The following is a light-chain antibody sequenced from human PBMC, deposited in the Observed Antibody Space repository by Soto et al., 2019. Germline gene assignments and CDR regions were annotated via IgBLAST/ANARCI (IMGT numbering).Light chain of an antibody. CDR3: QQRSNGLT. V-gene: IGKV3-11*01. CDR2: DAS. J-gene: IGKJ4*01. Sequence: EIVLTQSPATLSLSPGERATLSCRASQSVGSYLAWYQQKPGQAPSLLIYDASNRATGIPARFSGSGSGTDFSLIISGLEPEDSAVYYCQQRSNGLTFGGGTKVDIK. CDR1: QSVGSY.